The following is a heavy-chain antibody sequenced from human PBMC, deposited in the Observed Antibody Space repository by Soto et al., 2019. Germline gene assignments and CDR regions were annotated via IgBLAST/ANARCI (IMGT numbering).Heavy chain of an antibody. V-gene: IGHV1-46*01. CDR3: ARDDVGYCSNGVCYTKPLDY. Sequence: GASVKVSCKASGYTFTSYYMHWVRQAPGQGLEWMGIINPSGGSTSYAQKFQGRVTMTRDTSTSTVYMELSSLRSDDTAVYYCARDDVGYCSNGVCYTKPLDYWGQGALVTVSS. CDR1: GYTFTSYY. J-gene: IGHJ4*02. D-gene: IGHD2-8*01. CDR2: INPSGGST.